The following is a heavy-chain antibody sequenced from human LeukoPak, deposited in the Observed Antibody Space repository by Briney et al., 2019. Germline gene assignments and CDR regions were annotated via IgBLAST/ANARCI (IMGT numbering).Heavy chain of an antibody. CDR2: INPNSGGT. CDR1: GYTFTGYY. V-gene: IGHV1-2*02. D-gene: IGHD3-10*01. J-gene: IGHJ4*02. Sequence: ASVKVSCKASGYTFTGYYMHWVRQAPGQGLEWMGWINPNSGGTNYAQKFQGRVTMTRDTSISTAYMELSRLRSDDTAVYYCASTMVRGAYRPITYYDYWGQGTLVTVSS. CDR3: ASTMVRGAYRPITYYDY.